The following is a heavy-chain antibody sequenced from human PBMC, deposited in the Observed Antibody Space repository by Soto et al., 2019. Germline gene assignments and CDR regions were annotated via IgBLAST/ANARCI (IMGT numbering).Heavy chain of an antibody. Sequence: QVQLQESGPGLVKPSETLSLTCTVSGGSISSYYWNWIRQPPGKGLEWIGYIYYSGSTNYSPSLKSRVTISVDTSKNQFSLKLSSVTAADTAVYYCARRYGAAADFWGQGILVTVSS. CDR3: ARRYGAAADF. V-gene: IGHV4-59*08. CDR1: GGSISSYY. D-gene: IGHD6-13*01. J-gene: IGHJ4*02. CDR2: IYYSGST.